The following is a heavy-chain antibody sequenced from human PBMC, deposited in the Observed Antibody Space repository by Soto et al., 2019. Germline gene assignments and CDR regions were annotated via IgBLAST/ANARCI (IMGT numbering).Heavy chain of an antibody. CDR3: AIAVDSSSFLNDAFDI. CDR1: GDSVSSNSAA. Sequence: SQTLSLTCAISGDSVSSNSAAWNWIRQSPSRGLEWLGRTYYRSKWYNDYAVSVKSRITINPDTSKNQFSLQLNSVTPEDTAVYYCAIAVDSSSFLNDAFDIWGQGKMVTVS. CDR2: TYYRSKWYN. J-gene: IGHJ3*02. D-gene: IGHD6-13*01. V-gene: IGHV6-1*01.